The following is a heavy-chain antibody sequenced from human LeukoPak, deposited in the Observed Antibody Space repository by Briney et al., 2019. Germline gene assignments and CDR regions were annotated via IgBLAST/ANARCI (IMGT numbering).Heavy chain of an antibody. J-gene: IGHJ4*02. CDR3: AKDTYYYGSGSYYSPLFDY. D-gene: IGHD3-10*01. CDR1: GFTFSSYA. Sequence: GGSLRLSCAASGFTFSSYAMSWVRQAPGKGLEWVSAISGSGGSTYYADSVKGRFTISRDNSKNTLYLQMNSLRAEDTAVYYCAKDTYYYGSGSYYSPLFDYWGQGTLVTVSS. CDR2: ISGSGGST. V-gene: IGHV3-23*01.